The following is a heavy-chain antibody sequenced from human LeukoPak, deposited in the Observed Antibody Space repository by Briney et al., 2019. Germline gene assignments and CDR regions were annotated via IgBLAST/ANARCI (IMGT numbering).Heavy chain of an antibody. V-gene: IGHV3-30*18. J-gene: IGHJ6*02. Sequence: GGSLRLSCAASGFTFSSYGMHWVRQAPGKGLEWVAVISYDGSNKYYADSVKGRFTISRDNSKNSLYLQMNSLRAEDTAVYYCAKDRGYCSGGSCQYYYGMDVWGQGTTVTVSS. CDR2: ISYDGSNK. D-gene: IGHD2-15*01. CDR3: AKDRGYCSGGSCQYYYGMDV. CDR1: GFTFSSYG.